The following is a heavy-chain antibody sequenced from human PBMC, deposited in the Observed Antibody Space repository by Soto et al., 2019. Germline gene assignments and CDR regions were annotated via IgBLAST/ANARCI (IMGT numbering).Heavy chain of an antibody. CDR3: ARGTKYYFDY. Sequence: SETLSLTCAVSGGSISSAGYSWSWIRQPPGKGLEWIGYIYHSGSTYYNPSLKSRVTISVDRSKNQFSLKLSSVTAADTAVYYCARGTKYYFDYWGQGTLVTVSS. D-gene: IGHD2-8*01. J-gene: IGHJ4*02. CDR2: IYHSGST. V-gene: IGHV4-30-2*01. CDR1: GGSISSAGYS.